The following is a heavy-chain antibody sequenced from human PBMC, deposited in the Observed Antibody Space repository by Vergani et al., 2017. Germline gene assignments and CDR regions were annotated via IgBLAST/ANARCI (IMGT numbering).Heavy chain of an antibody. V-gene: IGHV3-66*02. CDR1: GGSISSSN. D-gene: IGHD2-2*01. CDR3: ARNFPDGDAPGDCSSTSCHLGY. Sequence: VQLQESGPGLVKPSGTLSLTCAVSGGSISSSNWWSWVRQPPGKGLEWVSAISGSGGSTYYADSVKGRFTISRDNSKNTLYLQMNSLRAEDTAVYYCARNFPDGDAPGDCSSTSCHLGYWGQGTLVTVSS. J-gene: IGHJ4*02. CDR2: ISGSGGST.